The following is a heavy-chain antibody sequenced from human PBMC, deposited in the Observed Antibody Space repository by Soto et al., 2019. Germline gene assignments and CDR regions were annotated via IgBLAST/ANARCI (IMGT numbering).Heavy chain of an antibody. CDR1: GGSISNTNYL. CDR2: IYYSGST. D-gene: IGHD3-22*01. V-gene: IGHV4-39*01. J-gene: IGHJ5*02. Sequence: SETLSLTCTVSGGSISNTNYLWVWIRQPPGKGLEWIGSIYYSGSTYYNPSLKSRVIISVDTSKNQFSLKLTSVTAADTAVYYCARDYYDSSDYTTNWFDPWGQGTLVTVSS. CDR3: ARDYYDSSDYTTNWFDP.